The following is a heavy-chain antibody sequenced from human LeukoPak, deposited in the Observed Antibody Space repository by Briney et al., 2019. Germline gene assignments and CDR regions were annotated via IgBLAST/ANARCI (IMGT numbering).Heavy chain of an antibody. J-gene: IGHJ3*02. D-gene: IGHD3-10*01. CDR3: ARGVVRSGTYFAFDI. V-gene: IGHV4-59*01. CDR2: IYSSGST. CDR1: DGSISSYY. Sequence: SETLSLTCTVSDGSISSYYWNYILQPPGKGLEWIGYIYSSGSTNYNPSLKSRVTISLDTSKNQFFLNLISVTAADTAVYYCARGVVRSGTYFAFDIWGQGTMVSVSS.